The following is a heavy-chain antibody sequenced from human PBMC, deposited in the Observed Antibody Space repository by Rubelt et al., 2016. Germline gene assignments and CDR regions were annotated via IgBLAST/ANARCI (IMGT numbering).Heavy chain of an antibody. V-gene: IGHV4-34*01. J-gene: IGHJ6*03. CDR2: INHSGST. CDR3: ARGVVVVAATFWHYYYYMDV. D-gene: IGHD2-15*01. Sequence: GKGLEWIGEINHSGSTNYNPSLKSRVTISVDTSKNQFSLKLSSVTAADTAVYYCARGVVVVAATFWHYYYYMDVWGKGTTVTVSS.